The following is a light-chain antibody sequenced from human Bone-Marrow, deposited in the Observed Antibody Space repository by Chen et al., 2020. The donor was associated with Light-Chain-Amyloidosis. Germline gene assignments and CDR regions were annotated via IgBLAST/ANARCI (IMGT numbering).Light chain of an antibody. CDR2: GSS. J-gene: IGKJ4*01. Sequence: EIVLTPSPGTLSLSPREGAKHSCRASQTSSSNYLTWYQQKFGQAPRLLIYGSSSRATGIPDRFTGSGSGTDFTLTINRLEPEDFAMYYCQQYGTSPLTFGGGTKVEIK. CDR1: QTSSSNY. V-gene: IGKV3-20*01. CDR3: QQYGTSPLT.